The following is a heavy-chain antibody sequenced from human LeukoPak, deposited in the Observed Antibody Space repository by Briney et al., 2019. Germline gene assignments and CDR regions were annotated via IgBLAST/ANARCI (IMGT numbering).Heavy chain of an antibody. CDR3: ARGPNYYDSSGYPFDY. Sequence: PSETLSLTCTVSGGSISSSSYYWGWIRQPPGKGLEWIESIYYSGSTYYNPSLKSRVTISVDTSKNQFSLKLSSVTAADTAVYYCARGPNYYDSSGYPFDYWGQGTLVTVSS. CDR1: GGSISSSSYY. CDR2: IYYSGST. J-gene: IGHJ4*02. D-gene: IGHD3-22*01. V-gene: IGHV4-39*07.